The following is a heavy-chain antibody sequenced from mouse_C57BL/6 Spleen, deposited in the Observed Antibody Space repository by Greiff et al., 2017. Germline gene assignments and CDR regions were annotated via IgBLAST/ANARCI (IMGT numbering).Heavy chain of an antibody. V-gene: IGHV1-26*01. CDR3: AKTGYYDYDKGKFDY. CDR2: INPNNGGT. D-gene: IGHD2-4*01. J-gene: IGHJ2*01. CDR1: GYTFTDYY. Sequence: EVQLQQSGPELVKPGASVKISCKASGYTFTDYYMNWVKQSPGKSLEWIGDINPNNGGTSSNQKFKGKATLTVDKSSSTAYMELRSLTSEHSAVYYCAKTGYYDYDKGKFDYWGQGTTLTVSS.